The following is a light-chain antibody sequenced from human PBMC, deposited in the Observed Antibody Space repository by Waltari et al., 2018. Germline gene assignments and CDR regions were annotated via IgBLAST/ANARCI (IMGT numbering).Light chain of an antibody. CDR3: AAWDDSLNGVV. Sequence: QSVLTQPPSASGTPGQRVTISCSGSSSHIGRNTVNWYQQLPGTAPKLLIYSNKQRPSGVSDRFSGSKSGTSASLAISGLQSEDEADYYCAAWDDSLNGVVFGGGTKLTVL. J-gene: IGLJ2*01. CDR1: SSHIGRNT. CDR2: SNK. V-gene: IGLV1-44*01.